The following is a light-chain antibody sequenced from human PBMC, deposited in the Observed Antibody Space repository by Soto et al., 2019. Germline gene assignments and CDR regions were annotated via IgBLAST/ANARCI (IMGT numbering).Light chain of an antibody. Sequence: EIVMTQSPATLSLSPGERAALSCRASQSINSELAWYQQKPGQPPRLLIYGASTRAIGVPARFTGSESGSEFTLTISGLQSEDFAVYYCQQGHNWPLTFGHGTRLEI. CDR3: QQGHNWPLT. CDR1: QSINSE. V-gene: IGKV3-15*01. J-gene: IGKJ2*01. CDR2: GAS.